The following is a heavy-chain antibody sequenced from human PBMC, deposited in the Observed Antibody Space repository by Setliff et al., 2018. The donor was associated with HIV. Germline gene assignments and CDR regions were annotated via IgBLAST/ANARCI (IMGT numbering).Heavy chain of an antibody. Sequence: ASRKVSCKASGDSFTDYYIHWVRQAPGHGLEWMGWINPNIGGTNYAQKFQGRVTMTRDTSISTAFMDLSRLRSYDTAVYYCARDPGYKSSWYGAFDIWGQGTMVTVSS. V-gene: IGHV1-2*02. J-gene: IGHJ3*02. CDR1: GDSFTDYY. D-gene: IGHD6-13*01. CDR3: ARDPGYKSSWYGAFDI. CDR2: INPNIGGT.